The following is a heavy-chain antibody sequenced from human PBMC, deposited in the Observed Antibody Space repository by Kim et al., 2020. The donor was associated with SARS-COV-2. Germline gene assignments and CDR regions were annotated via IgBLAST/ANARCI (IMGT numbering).Heavy chain of an antibody. CDR2: NP. D-gene: IGHD2-15*01. J-gene: IGHJ3*02. V-gene: IGHV7-4-1*02. CDR3: ARDLAGAFDI. Sequence: NPTYAQGFTGRFVFSLDTSVSTAYLQISSLKAEDTAVYYCARDLAGAFDIWGQGTMVTVSS.